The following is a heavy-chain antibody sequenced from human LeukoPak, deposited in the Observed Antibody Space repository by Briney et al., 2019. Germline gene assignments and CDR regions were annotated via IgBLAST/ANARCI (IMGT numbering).Heavy chain of an antibody. Sequence: GSLRLSCAASGVPFSASWMHWVRQAPGKGLEWIGEINHSGSTNYNPSLKSRVTISVDTSKNQFSLKLSSVTAADTAVYYCARRPPSGYYTGGNYRNWFDPWGQGTLVTVSS. CDR3: ARRPPSGYYTGGNYRNWFDP. V-gene: IGHV4-34*01. D-gene: IGHD3-3*01. CDR2: INHSGST. J-gene: IGHJ5*02. CDR1: GVPFSASW.